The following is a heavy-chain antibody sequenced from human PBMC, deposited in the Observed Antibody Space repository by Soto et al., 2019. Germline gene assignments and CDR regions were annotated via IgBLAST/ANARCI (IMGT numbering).Heavy chain of an antibody. CDR1: GDAFMTYA. D-gene: IGHD2-2*01. CDR2: IIPIFGTA. J-gene: IGHJ4*02. CDR3: ARDPCISTTCYHDY. Sequence: QVQLVQSGAEVKNPGSSVKVSCKASGDAFMTYAVSWVRQAPGQGLEWMGGIIPIFGTANYAQKFQGRVTITAYESTSTTSMELSSLRSEDTAVYYCARDPCISTTCYHDYWGQGPLVTVSS. V-gene: IGHV1-69*12.